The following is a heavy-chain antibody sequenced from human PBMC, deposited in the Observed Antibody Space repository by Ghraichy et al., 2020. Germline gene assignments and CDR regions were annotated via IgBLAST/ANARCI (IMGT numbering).Heavy chain of an antibody. Sequence: GGSLRLSCAASGFIFSNYAMTWVRQAPGKGLEWVSSIGGSGFSTYYADSVKGRFTISRDNSKNTMYLQMNSLRVEDTAIYYCAKDPAVAGRGASTGWFDPWGQGTLLTVSS. CDR1: GFIFSNYA. J-gene: IGHJ5*02. V-gene: IGHV3-23*01. CDR3: AKDPAVAGRGASTGWFDP. CDR2: IGGSGFST. D-gene: IGHD6-19*01.